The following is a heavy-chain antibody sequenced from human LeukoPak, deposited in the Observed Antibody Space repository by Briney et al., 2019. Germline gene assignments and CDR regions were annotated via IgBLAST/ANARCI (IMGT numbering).Heavy chain of an antibody. D-gene: IGHD1-26*01. Sequence: GGSLRLSCAASGFTFSSYSMNWVRQAPGKGLEWVSYISSSSSTIYYADSVKGRFTISRDNSKNTLYLQMNSLRAEDTAVYYCARTGSYDYSPYFDYWGQGTLVTVSS. CDR2: ISSSSSTI. CDR1: GFTFSSYS. CDR3: ARTGSYDYSPYFDY. J-gene: IGHJ4*02. V-gene: IGHV3-48*01.